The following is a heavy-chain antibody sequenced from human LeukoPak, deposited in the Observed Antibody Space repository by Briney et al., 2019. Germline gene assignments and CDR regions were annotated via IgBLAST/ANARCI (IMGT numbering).Heavy chain of an antibody. D-gene: IGHD4-23*01. CDR2: INPSGGGT. J-gene: IGHJ4*02. CDR1: GYTFTSYY. Sequence: GASVKVSCKASGYTFTSYYMHWVRQAPGQGLEWMGIINPSGGGTSYAQKFQGRATMTRDMSTSTVYMELSSLRSEDTAVYYCARGGNPAFDYWGQGTLVTVSS. CDR3: ARGGNPAFDY. V-gene: IGHV1-46*01.